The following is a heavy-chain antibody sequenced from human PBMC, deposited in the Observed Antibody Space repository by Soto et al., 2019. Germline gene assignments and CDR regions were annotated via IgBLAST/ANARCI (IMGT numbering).Heavy chain of an antibody. CDR1: GFTFGDYG. Sequence: EVQLVESGGGLVQPGGSLRLSCAAAGFTFGDYGMNWVRQAPGKGLEWVSYIRGSSSPIYYTASVRGRFTISRDNAKNSLYLQMDSLRAEDTAVYYCVRDSPATVRGISFDHWGPGTLVTVSS. J-gene: IGHJ4*02. D-gene: IGHD3-10*01. CDR3: VRDSPATVRGISFDH. V-gene: IGHV3-48*01. CDR2: IRGSSSPI.